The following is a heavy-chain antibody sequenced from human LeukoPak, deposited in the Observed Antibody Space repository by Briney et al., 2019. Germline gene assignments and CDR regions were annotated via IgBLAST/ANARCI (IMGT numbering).Heavy chain of an antibody. Sequence: GWSVSLSCAASVLTLSPYWMLWVRQPPGKGLVWVSRISGDGTTTDYADSVKGRFTISRDNVKNTLYLQMNSLRAEDTAVYYCARDYYGSGDYWGQGTLVTVSS. V-gene: IGHV3-74*01. CDR1: VLTLSPYW. CDR3: ARDYYGSGDY. D-gene: IGHD3-10*01. CDR2: ISGDGTTT. J-gene: IGHJ4*02.